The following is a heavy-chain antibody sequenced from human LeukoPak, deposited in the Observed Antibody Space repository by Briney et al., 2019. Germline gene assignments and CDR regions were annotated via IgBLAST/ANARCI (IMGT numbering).Heavy chain of an antibody. Sequence: PSETLCLTRTVSGGAISRHYWSWIRQPPGKGLGWIGSIYYSGRHNYNPSLRSGVTISVDTSKNQFSLKLSSVTAADTAVYYCGRHYFTCGDVCWAQGTLITVSS. V-gene: IGHV4-59*08. CDR3: GRHYFTCGDVC. CDR1: GGAISRHY. CDR2: IYYSGRH. D-gene: IGHD3-3*01. J-gene: IGHJ4*02.